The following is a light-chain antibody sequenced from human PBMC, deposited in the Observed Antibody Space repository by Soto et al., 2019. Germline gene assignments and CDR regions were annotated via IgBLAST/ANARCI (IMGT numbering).Light chain of an antibody. CDR1: QSLGSSY. Sequence: EVVLTQSPGTLSLSPGEKATISCRASQSLGSSYLAWYQRKTGQAPRLLIYGASNRAPCIPDRFSGYGSGTDFSLTISRLEPEDFAVYYCQQHGSSSWTFGQGTKV. CDR3: QQHGSSSWT. CDR2: GAS. V-gene: IGKV3-20*01. J-gene: IGKJ1*01.